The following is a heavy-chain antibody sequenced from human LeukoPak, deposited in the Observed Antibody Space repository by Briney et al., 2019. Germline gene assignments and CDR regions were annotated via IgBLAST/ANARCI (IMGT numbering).Heavy chain of an antibody. J-gene: IGHJ4*02. Sequence: GGSLRLSCAASGFSLRSYGMHWVRQAPGKGLEWVAVIWYDGSNKYYADSVKGRFTISRDNSKNTLYLQMNSLRAEDTAVYYCAKDLSDPVMVIDSWGQGTLVTVSS. CDR1: GFSLRSYG. CDR2: IWYDGSNK. V-gene: IGHV3-33*06. CDR3: AKDLSDPVMVIDS. D-gene: IGHD5-18*01.